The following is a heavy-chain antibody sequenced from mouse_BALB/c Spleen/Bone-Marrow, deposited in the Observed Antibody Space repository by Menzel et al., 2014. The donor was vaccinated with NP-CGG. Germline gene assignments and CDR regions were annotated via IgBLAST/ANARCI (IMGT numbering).Heavy chain of an antibody. CDR3: SRRGNNDVRRYFDV. CDR2: INSGGSNT. J-gene: IGHJ1*03. CDR1: GFTFSSYG. Sequence: EVQLQESGGDLVKPGGSLKLSCAASGFTFSSYGMSWVRQTPDKRLEWVATINSGGSNTYHLDSVGGRFTISRDNAKNKQCLKMTSLKSEATTMYYCSRRGNNDVRRYFDVWGTGTTVTVSS. V-gene: IGHV5-6*01.